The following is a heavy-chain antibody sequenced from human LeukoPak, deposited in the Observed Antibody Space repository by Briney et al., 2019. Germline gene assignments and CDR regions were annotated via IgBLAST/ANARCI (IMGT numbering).Heavy chain of an antibody. D-gene: IGHD4/OR15-4a*01. J-gene: IGHJ4*02. V-gene: IGHV4-59*01. CDR2: IYYSGST. CDR1: GGSISSYY. Sequence: SETLSLTCTVSGGSISSYYWSWIRQPPGKGLEWIGYIYYSGSTNYNPSLKSRVTISVDTSKNQFSLKLSSVTAADKAVYYCARTDLTGFDYWGQGTLVTVSS. CDR3: ARTDLTGFDY.